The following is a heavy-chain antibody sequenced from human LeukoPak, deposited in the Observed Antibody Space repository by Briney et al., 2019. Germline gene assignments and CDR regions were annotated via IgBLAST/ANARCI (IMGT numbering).Heavy chain of an antibody. D-gene: IGHD1/OR15-1a*01. CDR1: GYTFTSYD. Sequence: GPVKVSCKASGYTFTSYDINWVRQATGQGLEWMGWMIPNSGNTGYAQKFQGRVTMTRNTSISTAYMELSSLRSEDTAVYYCWRPPGSGTPTTHHFDYWGQGTLVTVSS. J-gene: IGHJ4*02. CDR3: WRPPGSGTPTTHHFDY. CDR2: MIPNSGNT. V-gene: IGHV1-8*01.